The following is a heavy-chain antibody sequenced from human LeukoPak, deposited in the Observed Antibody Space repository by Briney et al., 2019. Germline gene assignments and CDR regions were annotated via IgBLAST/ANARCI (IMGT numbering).Heavy chain of an antibody. D-gene: IGHD6-19*01. CDR3: ALLDRSGWYCIDN. CDR1: GFTFSSYW. CDR2: IKQDGSEK. J-gene: IGHJ4*02. V-gene: IGHV3-7*03. Sequence: PGGSLRLSCAASGFTFSSYWMSWVRQAPGKGLEWVANIKQDGSEKYYVDSVKGRFTISRDNAKNSLYLQMNSLRAEDTAVYYCALLDRSGWYCIDNWGQGTLVTVSS.